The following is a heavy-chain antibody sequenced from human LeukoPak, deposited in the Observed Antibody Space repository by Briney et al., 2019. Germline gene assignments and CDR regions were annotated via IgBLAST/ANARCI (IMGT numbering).Heavy chain of an antibody. J-gene: IGHJ6*02. CDR1: GYTFTSYY. V-gene: IGHV1-46*01. CDR3: ARPRYSSSWYDYGMDV. D-gene: IGHD6-13*01. CDR2: INPSGGST. Sequence: ASVKVSCKASGYTFTSYYMHWVRQAPGQGLEWMGIINPSGGSTSYAQKFQGRVTMTRDTSTSTVYMELSSLRSEDTAVYYCARPRYSSSWYDYGMDVWGQGTTVTLSS.